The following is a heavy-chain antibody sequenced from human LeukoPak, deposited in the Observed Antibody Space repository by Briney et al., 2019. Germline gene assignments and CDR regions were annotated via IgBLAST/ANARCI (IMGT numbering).Heavy chain of an antibody. CDR2: INSDGINT. Sequence: GGSLRLSCAASGFTFSNYWMHWVRHAPGKGLVWVSRINSDGINTSYADSVKGRFTISRDNAKNTLNLQMNSLRAEDTAVYYCARDLGQYYDTSDNWFDPWGQGALVTVSS. V-gene: IGHV3-74*01. J-gene: IGHJ5*02. CDR3: ARDLGQYYDTSDNWFDP. CDR1: GFTFSNYW. D-gene: IGHD3-22*01.